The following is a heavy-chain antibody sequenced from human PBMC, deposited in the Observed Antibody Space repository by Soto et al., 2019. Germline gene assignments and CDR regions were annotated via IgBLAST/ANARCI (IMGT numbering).Heavy chain of an antibody. V-gene: IGHV1-3*01. CDR3: ARVGPGRDYDSSGYYYFDY. Sequence: ASLKVSCKASGNTLTSYTMHWVRQSPGQRLGWMGRNHAGKGNTKYSQQFQGRVTITRDTSASTAYMELSSLRSQDTGVYYCARVGPGRDYDSSGYYYFDYWGQGTLVTVSS. D-gene: IGHD3-22*01. J-gene: IGHJ4*02. CDR1: GNTLTSYT. CDR2: NHAGKGNT.